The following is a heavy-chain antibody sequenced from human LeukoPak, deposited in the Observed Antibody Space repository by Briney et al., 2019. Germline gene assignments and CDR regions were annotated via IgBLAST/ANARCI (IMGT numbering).Heavy chain of an antibody. J-gene: IGHJ3*02. CDR1: GVTFSSYN. CDR2: ISSGSNSI. V-gene: IGHV3-48*04. CDR3: ATDDYDSSVPI. D-gene: IGHD3-22*01. Sequence: AGSLRLSCAAPGVTFSSYNVNWVRQAPGKGLEWVSYISSGSNSIYYADSVKGRFTISRDNAKNSLYLQMNSLRAEDTAVYYCATDDYDSSVPIWGQGTMVTVS.